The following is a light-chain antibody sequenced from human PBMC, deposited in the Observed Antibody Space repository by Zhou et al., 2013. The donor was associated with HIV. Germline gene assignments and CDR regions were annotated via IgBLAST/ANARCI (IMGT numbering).Light chain of an antibody. J-gene: IGKJ4*01. CDR2: AAS. V-gene: IGKV3-11*01. Sequence: EIVMTQSPATLSVSPGERATLSCTASQSVDSSLAWYQQKPGQAPSLLIYAASTRATGIPARFSGSGSGTDFTLTISSLEPEDFAVYYCQQRSSWPLTFGGGTKVEIK. CDR3: QQRSSWPLT. CDR1: QSVDSS.